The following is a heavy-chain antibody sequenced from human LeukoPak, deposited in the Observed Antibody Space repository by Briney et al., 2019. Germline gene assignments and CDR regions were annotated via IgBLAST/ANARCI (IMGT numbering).Heavy chain of an antibody. J-gene: IGHJ5*02. CDR1: GYSISSGNY. V-gene: IGHV4-38-2*01. CDR2: IYHSGST. Sequence: SETLSLTCSVSGYSISSGNYWGWIRLPPGKGLQWIGSIYHSGSTYYNPSLKSRVTISVDTSKNQFSLKLSSVTAADTAVYYCARRPSGALFDPWGQGTLVTVSS. D-gene: IGHD3-10*01. CDR3: ARRPSGALFDP.